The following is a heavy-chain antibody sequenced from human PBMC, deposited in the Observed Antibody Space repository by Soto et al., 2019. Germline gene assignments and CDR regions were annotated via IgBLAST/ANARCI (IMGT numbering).Heavy chain of an antibody. CDR2: LKRDGRER. Sequence: GGSLRLSCEASGFMFSSYVMSWVRQAPGKGLEWVANLKRDGRERYYVDSVKGRFSVSRDNAKNSLYLQMNNLRPEDTAVYYCARDVYEILGRVVRRLDSWGQGTLVTVSS. V-gene: IGHV3-7*03. D-gene: IGHD2-8*01. CDR1: GFMFSSYV. J-gene: IGHJ4*02. CDR3: ARDVYEILGRVVRRLDS.